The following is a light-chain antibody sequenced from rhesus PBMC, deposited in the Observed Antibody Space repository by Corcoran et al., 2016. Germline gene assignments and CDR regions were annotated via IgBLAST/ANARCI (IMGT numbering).Light chain of an antibody. V-gene: IGLV2-32*02. Sequence: QAALTQPRSVSGSPGQSVTISCTGASSDIGHYNFVSWYQEHPGTAPQLMIYEVSKRPSGVSDRFSGSKSDNTASLTISGLQADDEADYYCSSYGGSNTYSIFGGGTRLTVL. CDR3: SSYGGSNTYSI. CDR1: SSDIGHYNF. J-gene: IGLJ1*01. CDR2: EVS.